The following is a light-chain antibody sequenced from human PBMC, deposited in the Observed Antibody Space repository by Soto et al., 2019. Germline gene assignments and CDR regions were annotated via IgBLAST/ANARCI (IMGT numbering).Light chain of an antibody. CDR3: QQANSFPLT. Sequence: IQMPQSPPTLSASVGDRVTITCLASQTISNWVARYQQRPGKAPKLLIYDVSNLESGVPSRFSGSGSGTEFTLTISSLQPEDFATYYCQQANSFPLTFGGGTKVDIK. CDR1: QTISNW. J-gene: IGKJ4*01. V-gene: IGKV1-5*01. CDR2: DVS.